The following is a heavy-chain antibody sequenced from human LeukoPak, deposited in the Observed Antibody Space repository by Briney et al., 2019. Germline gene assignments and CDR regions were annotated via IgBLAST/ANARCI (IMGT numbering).Heavy chain of an antibody. CDR3: ARLSRITMVRGVINYYYYYMDV. Sequence: PSETLSLTCTVSGGSISSYYWSWIRQPAGKGLEWIGRIYTSGSTNYNPSLKSRVTMSVDTSKNQFSLKLSSVTAADTAVYYCARLSRITMVRGVINYYYYYMDVWGKGTTVTISS. CDR2: IYTSGST. V-gene: IGHV4-4*07. J-gene: IGHJ6*03. CDR1: GGSISSYY. D-gene: IGHD3-10*01.